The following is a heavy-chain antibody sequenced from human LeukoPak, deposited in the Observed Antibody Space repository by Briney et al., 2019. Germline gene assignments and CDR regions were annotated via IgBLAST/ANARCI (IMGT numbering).Heavy chain of an antibody. CDR2: ISGIGTTT. CDR1: GFTFSSYA. CDR3: TQRRTTSVTDWFDP. Sequence: GGSLRLSCTASGFTFSSYAMTWVRQAPGKGLECVSVISGIGTTTYYADSVKGRFTISRDNSKNTLFLQMNSLRVEDTATYYCTQRRTTSVTDWFDPWGQGNLVTVSS. V-gene: IGHV3-23*01. J-gene: IGHJ5*02. D-gene: IGHD4-17*01.